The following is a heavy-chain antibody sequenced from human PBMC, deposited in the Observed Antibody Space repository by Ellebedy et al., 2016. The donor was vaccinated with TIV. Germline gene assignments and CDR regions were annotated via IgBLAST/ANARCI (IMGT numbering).Heavy chain of an antibody. D-gene: IGHD3-3*01. J-gene: IGHJ6*02. CDR1: GGSISSYY. V-gene: IGHV4-59*08. CDR3: ARHQYYDFWSGYYTGIWVADYYYYGMDV. Sequence: MPSETLSLTCTVSGGSISSYYWSWIRQPPGKGLEWIGYIYYSGSTNYNPSLKSRVTISVDTSKNQFSLKLSSVTAADTAVYYCARHQYYDFWSGYYTGIWVADYYYYGMDVWGQGTTVTVSS. CDR2: IYYSGST.